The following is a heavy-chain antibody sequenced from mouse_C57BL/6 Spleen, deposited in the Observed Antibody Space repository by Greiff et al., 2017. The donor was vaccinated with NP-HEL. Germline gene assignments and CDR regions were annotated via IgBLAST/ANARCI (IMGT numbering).Heavy chain of an antibody. CDR1: GYTFTSYC. CDR2: IYPGSGST. D-gene: IGHD1-1*01. Sequence: QVQLQQPGAELVKPGASVKMSCTASGYTFTSYCITWVKQRPGQGLEWIGDIYPGSGSTNYNEKFKSKATLTVDTSSSTAYMQLRSLTSEDSAVYECASGTTVVATGYWGQGTTLTVSS. J-gene: IGHJ2*01. CDR3: ASGTTVVATGY. V-gene: IGHV1-55*01.